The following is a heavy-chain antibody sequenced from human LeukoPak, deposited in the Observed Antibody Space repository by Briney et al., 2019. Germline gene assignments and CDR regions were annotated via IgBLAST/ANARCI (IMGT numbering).Heavy chain of an antibody. V-gene: IGHV1-69*13. J-gene: IGHJ4*02. CDR1: GGTFSIYA. Sequence: SVNVSFKASGGTFSIYAISWVRQAPGQGLEWMGGIIPIFGTANYAQKFQGRVTITADESTSTAYMELSSLRSEDTAVYYCARSRVGATTLFDYWGQGTLVTVSS. D-gene: IGHD1-26*01. CDR2: IIPIFGTA. CDR3: ARSRVGATTLFDY.